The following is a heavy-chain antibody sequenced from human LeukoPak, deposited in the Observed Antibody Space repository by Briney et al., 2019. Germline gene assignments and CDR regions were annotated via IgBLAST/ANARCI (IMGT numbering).Heavy chain of an antibody. J-gene: IGHJ3*02. CDR2: IYYSGST. D-gene: IGHD1-14*01. CDR1: GGSISSYY. Sequence: SETLSLTCTVSGGSISSYYWSWIRQPPGKGLERIGYIYYSGSTNYNPSLKSRVTISVDTSKNQFSLKLTSVTAADTALYYCARDRISINALDMWGQGTMVTVSS. CDR3: ARDRISINALDM. V-gene: IGHV4-59*01.